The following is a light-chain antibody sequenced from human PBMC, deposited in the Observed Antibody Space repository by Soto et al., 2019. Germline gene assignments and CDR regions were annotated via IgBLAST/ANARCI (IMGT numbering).Light chain of an antibody. Sequence: QTVLTQAPSASGTPGESVTISCSGSSSNVGSNTVNWYQPLPGTAPKLLIYSNNQRPSGVPDRFTGTKSGTSASLAISGLQSEDEADYYCAAWDDSLNGYVFGTGTKVTVL. CDR1: SSNVGSNT. V-gene: IGLV1-44*01. CDR3: AAWDDSLNGYV. CDR2: SNN. J-gene: IGLJ1*01.